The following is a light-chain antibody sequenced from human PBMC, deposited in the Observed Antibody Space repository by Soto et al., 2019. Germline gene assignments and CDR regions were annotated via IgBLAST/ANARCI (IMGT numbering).Light chain of an antibody. CDR1: QNVSSSY. Sequence: VFTQSPRTLSLFPGERATLSCRASQNVSSSYLAWYQQKPGQAPRLLLYGASSTATGIPERFSGSGSGTDFTLTISRLEPEDFAVYYCQQYCSSRETLGQGTKVDIK. J-gene: IGKJ1*01. V-gene: IGKV3-20*01. CDR2: GAS. CDR3: QQYCSSRET.